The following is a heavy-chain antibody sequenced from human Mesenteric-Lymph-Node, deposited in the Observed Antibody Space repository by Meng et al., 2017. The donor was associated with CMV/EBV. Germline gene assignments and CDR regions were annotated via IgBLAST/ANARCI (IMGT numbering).Heavy chain of an antibody. V-gene: IGHV3-11*04. CDR1: GFSSRDYY. CDR2: ISSGGSTT. J-gene: IGHJ4*02. CDR3: ARDRESGSYFN. Sequence: GESLKISCAASGFSSRDYYMTWIRQAPGKGLEWLSYISSGGSTTYYADSVKGRFTISRDNAKNSLYLQMNSLRAEDTAVYYCARDRESGSYFNWGQGTLVTVSS. D-gene: IGHD1-26*01.